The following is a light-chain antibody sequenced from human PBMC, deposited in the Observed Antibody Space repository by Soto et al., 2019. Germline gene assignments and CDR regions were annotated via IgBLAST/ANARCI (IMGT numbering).Light chain of an antibody. V-gene: IGKV3-20*01. J-gene: IGKJ1*01. CDR2: GVS. CDR3: HQYDSWT. CDR1: QSFNSIY. Sequence: EIVLTQSPGTLSLSPGERSAVSCRASQSFNSIYLAWYQQKPGQAPRLLIYGVSSRATGIPDRFSGSGSGTDFTLTISRLEPEDFAVYYCHQYDSWTFGQGTRWIS.